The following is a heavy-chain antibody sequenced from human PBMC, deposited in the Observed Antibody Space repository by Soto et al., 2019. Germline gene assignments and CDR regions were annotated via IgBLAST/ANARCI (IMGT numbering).Heavy chain of an antibody. Sequence: GGSLRLSCAVSGFTFSSYSMHWVRQDPDMGLEWVAFISFAGNNKYYADSVKGRFTIPRDNSNNMLYLEMNSLRPDDTAVYYCARDRQKALVVVAATGGFDYWGQGTPVTVSS. D-gene: IGHD2-15*01. J-gene: IGHJ4*02. CDR3: ARDRQKALVVVAATGGFDY. CDR2: ISFAGNNK. CDR1: GFTFSSYS. V-gene: IGHV3-30*04.